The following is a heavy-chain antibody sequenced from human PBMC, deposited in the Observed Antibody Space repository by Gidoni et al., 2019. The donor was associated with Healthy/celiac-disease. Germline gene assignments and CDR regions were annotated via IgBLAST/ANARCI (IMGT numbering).Heavy chain of an antibody. CDR3: ARHASSGWYGGHSLYAFDI. D-gene: IGHD6-19*01. CDR1: GRSISSSRSY. V-gene: IGHV4-39*01. J-gene: IGHJ3*02. Sequence: LQLQESGPGLVKPSATLSLTCTVSGRSISSSRSYWGWAREPPGKGLEWIGSIYYSGSTYYNPSLKRRGTISVDTAKNQFSRKLSSVTAADTAVYYCARHASSGWYGGHSLYAFDIWGQGTMVTVSS. CDR2: IYYSGST.